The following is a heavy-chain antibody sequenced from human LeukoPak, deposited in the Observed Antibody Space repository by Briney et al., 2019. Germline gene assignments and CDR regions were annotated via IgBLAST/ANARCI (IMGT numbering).Heavy chain of an antibody. CDR3: AKDLSSSSWEFDH. J-gene: IGHJ4*02. V-gene: IGHV3-30*02. CDR2: IRYDGSNK. Sequence: GGSLRLSCAASGFTFSSYGMHWVRQAPGKGLEWVAFIRYDGSNKYYADSVKGRFTISRDNSKNTLYLQMNSLRAEDTAVYYCAKDLSSSSWEFDHWGQGTLVTVSS. CDR1: GFTFSSYG. D-gene: IGHD6-13*01.